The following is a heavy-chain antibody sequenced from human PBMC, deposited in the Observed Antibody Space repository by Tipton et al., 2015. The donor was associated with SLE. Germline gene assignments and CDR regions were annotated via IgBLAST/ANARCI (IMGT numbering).Heavy chain of an antibody. J-gene: IGHJ6*03. CDR2: ISYSGRT. D-gene: IGHD4-17*01. CDR1: GGSISSGYYY. V-gene: IGHV4-31*03. CDR3: ASTHSTVPARPNYYYYMDV. Sequence: TLSLTCTVSGGSISSGYYYWTWIRQHPGKGLEWIGYISYSGRTYYNPSLKSRAAFSVDTSNNQVSLKLTSVTAADTAVYYCASTHSTVPARPNYYYYMDVWGTGTTVTVSS.